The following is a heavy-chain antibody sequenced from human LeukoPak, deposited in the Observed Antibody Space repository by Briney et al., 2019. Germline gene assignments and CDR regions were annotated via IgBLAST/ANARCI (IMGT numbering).Heavy chain of an antibody. V-gene: IGHV4-39*07. CDR1: GGSISSGGYY. CDR3: ARDRSDSSGYYYDY. J-gene: IGHJ4*02. Sequence: PSQTLSLTCTVSGGSISSGGYYWGWIRQPPGKGLEWIGSIYYSGSTYYNPSLKSRVTISVDTSKNQFSLKLSSVTAADTAVYYCARDRSDSSGYYYDYWGQGTLVTVSS. D-gene: IGHD3-22*01. CDR2: IYYSGST.